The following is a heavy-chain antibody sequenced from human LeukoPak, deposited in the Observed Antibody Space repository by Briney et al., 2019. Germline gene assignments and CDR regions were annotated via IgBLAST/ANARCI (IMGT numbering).Heavy chain of an antibody. V-gene: IGHV1-69*05. D-gene: IGHD6-19*01. CDR2: IIPIFGTA. CDR3: ARGPIAVAGTAWVYYYYYMDV. CDR1: GGTFSSYA. Sequence: SVKVSCKASGGTFSSYAISWVRQAPGQGLEWMGGIIPIFGTANYAQKFQGRVTITTDESTSTAYMELSSLRSEDTAVYYCARGPIAVAGTAWVYYYYYMDVWGKGTTVTVSS. J-gene: IGHJ6*03.